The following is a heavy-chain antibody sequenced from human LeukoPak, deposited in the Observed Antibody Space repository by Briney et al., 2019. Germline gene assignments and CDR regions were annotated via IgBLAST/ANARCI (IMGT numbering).Heavy chain of an antibody. Sequence: PSETLSLTCTVSGGSISSYYWSWIRQPPGKGLEWIGYIYYSGSTNYNPSLKSRVTISVDTSKNQFSLKLSSVTAADTAVYYCARGPHSDSYLIFDYWGQGTLVTVSS. J-gene: IGHJ4*02. CDR2: IYYSGST. D-gene: IGHD3-16*02. CDR3: ARGPHSDSYLIFDY. V-gene: IGHV4-59*01. CDR1: GGSISSYY.